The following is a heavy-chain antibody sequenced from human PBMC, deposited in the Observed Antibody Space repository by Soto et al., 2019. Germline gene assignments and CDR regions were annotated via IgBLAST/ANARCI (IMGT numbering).Heavy chain of an antibody. CDR3: ASRDYSNDYYYYGMDV. CDR1: GGTFSSYA. V-gene: IGHV1-69*13. CDR2: IIPIFGTA. Sequence: SVKVSCKASGGTFSSYAISWVRQAPGQGLEWMGGIIPIFGTANYAQKFQGRVTITADESTSTAYMELSSLRSEDTAVYYCASRDYSNDYYYYGMDVWGQGTTVTVSS. J-gene: IGHJ6*02. D-gene: IGHD4-4*01.